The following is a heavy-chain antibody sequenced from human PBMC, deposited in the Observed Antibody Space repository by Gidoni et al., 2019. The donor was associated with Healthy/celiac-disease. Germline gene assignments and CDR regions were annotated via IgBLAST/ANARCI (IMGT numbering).Heavy chain of an antibody. D-gene: IGHD1-26*01. CDR3: ARDSRGSYYYYYGMDV. Sequence: QVQLLESGGGVVQPGRSLRLSCAASGFTFSSSAMHWVRQAPGKGLEWVAVISYDGSNKYYADSVKGRFTISRDNSKNTLYLQMNSLRAEDTAVYYCARDSRGSYYYYYGMDVWGQGTTVTVSS. CDR2: ISYDGSNK. CDR1: GFTFSSSA. J-gene: IGHJ6*02. V-gene: IGHV3-30-3*01.